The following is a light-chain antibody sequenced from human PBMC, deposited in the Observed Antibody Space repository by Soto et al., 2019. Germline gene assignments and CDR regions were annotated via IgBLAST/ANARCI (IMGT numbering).Light chain of an antibody. Sequence: QSALTQPPSASGSPGQSVTISCTGTSGDIGGYDYVSWYQQHPGKAPKLMIYEVTKRPLGVPDRFSGSKSGNTASLTVSGLQAEDEADYYCQSYDSSLSAYVFGTGTKLTVL. J-gene: IGLJ1*01. V-gene: IGLV2-8*01. CDR1: SGDIGGYDY. CDR2: EVT. CDR3: QSYDSSLSAYV.